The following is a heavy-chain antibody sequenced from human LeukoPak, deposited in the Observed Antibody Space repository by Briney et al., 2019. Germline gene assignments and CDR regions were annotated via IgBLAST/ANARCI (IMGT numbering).Heavy chain of an antibody. V-gene: IGHV3-48*01. CDR3: TRSVVTTADFDY. D-gene: IGHD2-21*02. J-gene: IGHJ4*02. CDR1: GFTFSSYA. CDR2: ITRSSGTI. Sequence: GGSLRLSCAASGFTFSSYAMTWVRQAPGKGLEWVSYITRSSGTIHYADSVKGRFTISRDNSKSTLYLHLNIPRPEDTAVYYCTRSVVTTADFDYWGQGTLVTVSS.